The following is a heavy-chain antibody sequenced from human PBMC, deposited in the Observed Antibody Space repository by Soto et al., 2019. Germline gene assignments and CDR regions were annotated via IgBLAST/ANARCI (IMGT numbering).Heavy chain of an antibody. V-gene: IGHV3-23*01. CDR2: SSATGAGT. J-gene: IGHJ4*02. D-gene: IGHD1-7*01. CDR1: GFTFSSYG. CDR3: AKDRRAGGNYGFYSDF. Sequence: EVQLLESGGGLGQPGGSLRLSCAASGFTFSSYGMTWVRQAPGKGLEWVSFSSATGAGTYYADSVKGRFTISRDNSKNTLYLQTTGLSADDTAVHYCAKDRRAGGNYGFYSDFWGQGALVIVSS.